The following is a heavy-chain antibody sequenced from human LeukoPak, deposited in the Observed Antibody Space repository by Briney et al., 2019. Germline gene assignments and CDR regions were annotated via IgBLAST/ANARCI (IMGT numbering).Heavy chain of an antibody. D-gene: IGHD1-26*01. CDR1: GFTFSNYA. Sequence: PGGSLRLSCAASGFTFSNYALTWVRQAPGKGLEWVSGISGSGGSTYYADSVKGRFTISRDNAKNTLYLQMNSLRAEDTAVYYCARDRGSTEFDYWGQGTLVTVSS. CDR3: ARDRGSTEFDY. CDR2: ISGSGGST. J-gene: IGHJ4*02. V-gene: IGHV3-23*01.